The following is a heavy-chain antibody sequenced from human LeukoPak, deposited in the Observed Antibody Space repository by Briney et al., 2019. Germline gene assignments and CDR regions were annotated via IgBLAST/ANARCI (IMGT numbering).Heavy chain of an antibody. J-gene: IGHJ4*02. D-gene: IGHD3-22*01. V-gene: IGHV4-61*02. Sequence: PSQTLSLTCSVSGDSIRSGTYYWSWIRQPAGKGLEWIGRIYTSGNTYYNPSLKSRVTISVDTSKNQFSLKLNSVTAADTAVYYCARAYISGSSGYYFAYWGQGTLVTVSS. CDR3: ARAYISGSSGYYFAY. CDR2: IYTSGNT. CDR1: GDSIRSGTYY.